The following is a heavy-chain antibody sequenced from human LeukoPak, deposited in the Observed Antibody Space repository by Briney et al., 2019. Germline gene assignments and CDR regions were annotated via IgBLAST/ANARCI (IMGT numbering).Heavy chain of an antibody. J-gene: IGHJ6*03. CDR3: AREVGYGDYAYYSYMDV. D-gene: IGHD4-17*01. CDR2: ISSSSSYI. V-gene: IGHV3-21*01. Sequence: GGSLRLSCAAPGFTFSSYSMNWVRQAPGKGLEWVSSISSSSSYIYYADAVKGRFTISRDNAKNSLYLEMNSLRAEDTAVYYCAREVGYGDYAYYSYMDVWGKGTTVTVSS. CDR1: GFTFSSYS.